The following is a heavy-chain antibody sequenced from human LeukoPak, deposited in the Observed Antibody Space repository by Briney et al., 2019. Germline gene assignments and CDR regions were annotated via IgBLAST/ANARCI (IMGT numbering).Heavy chain of an antibody. CDR1: GYTFTGYY. Sequence: VASVKVSCKASGYTFTGYYMHWVRQAPGQGLEWMGWINPNSGGTNYAQKFQGRVTMTRDTSISTAYMELSRLRSDDTAVYYCARELGGEYSSGWYPRPFDYWGQGTLVTVSS. J-gene: IGHJ4*02. V-gene: IGHV1-2*02. CDR3: ARELGGEYSSGWYPRPFDY. D-gene: IGHD6-19*01. CDR2: INPNSGGT.